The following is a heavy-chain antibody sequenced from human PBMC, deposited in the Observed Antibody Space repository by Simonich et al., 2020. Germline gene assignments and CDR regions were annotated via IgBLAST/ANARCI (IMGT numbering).Heavy chain of an antibody. D-gene: IGHD6-6*01. CDR2: IYYSGST. CDR1: GGSISSSSYY. CDR3: ARWAYSSSYFDY. J-gene: IGHJ4*02. Sequence: QLQLQESGPGLVKPSETLSLTCTVSGGSISSSSYYWGWILQPTGKGLEWIGSIYYSGSTYYNPSLKSRVTISVDTSKNQFSLKLSSVTAADTAVYYCARWAYSSSYFDYWGQGTLVTVSS. V-gene: IGHV4-39*01.